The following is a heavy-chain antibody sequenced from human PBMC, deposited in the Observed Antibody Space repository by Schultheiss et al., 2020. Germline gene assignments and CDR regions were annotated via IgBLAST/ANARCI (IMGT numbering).Heavy chain of an antibody. V-gene: IGHV4-34*01. J-gene: IGHJ1*01. CDR2: IYYSGST. D-gene: IGHD3-3*02. CDR1: GGSFSGYY. Sequence: SETLSLTCAVYGGSFSGYYWSWIRQHPVKGLEWIGSIYYSGSTYYNPSLKSRVTISVDTSKNQFSLKLSSVTAADTAVYYCARSSIPEYFQHWGQGTLVTVSS. CDR3: ARSSIPEYFQH.